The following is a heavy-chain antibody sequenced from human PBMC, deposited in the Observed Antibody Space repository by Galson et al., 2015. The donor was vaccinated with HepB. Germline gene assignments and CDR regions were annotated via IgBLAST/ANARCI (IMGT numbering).Heavy chain of an antibody. Sequence: SLRLSCAASGFTFSSYSMNWVRQAPGKGLEWVSSISSSSSYIYYADSVEGRFTISRDNAKNSLYLQMNSLRAEDTAVYYCARDQELYHAFDIWGQGTMVTVSS. D-gene: IGHD1-7*01. CDR2: ISSSSSYI. V-gene: IGHV3-21*01. J-gene: IGHJ3*02. CDR3: ARDQELYHAFDI. CDR1: GFTFSSYS.